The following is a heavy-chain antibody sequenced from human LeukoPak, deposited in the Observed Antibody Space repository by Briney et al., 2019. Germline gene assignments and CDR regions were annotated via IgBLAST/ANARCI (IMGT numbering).Heavy chain of an antibody. V-gene: IGHV3-74*01. CDR1: GITFGNNW. J-gene: IGHJ5*02. Sequence: PGGSLRLSCAASGITFGNNWMHWVRQGPGKGLVWISRINSDGGGAIYADSVKGRFTVSRDNAKNTLYLQMNSLGAEDTAVYYCARDVPHSWFDTWGQGTLVTVSS. CDR2: INSDGGGA. CDR3: ARDVPHSWFDT.